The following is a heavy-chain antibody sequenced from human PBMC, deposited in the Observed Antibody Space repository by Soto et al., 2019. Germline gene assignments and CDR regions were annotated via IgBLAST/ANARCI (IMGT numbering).Heavy chain of an antibody. CDR2: INTYNGNT. J-gene: IGHJ5*02. Sequence: QVQLLQSGAAVKKPGASVKVSCKASGYTFINYGISWVRQAPGQGLEWMGWINTYNGNTNYAKKFQGRVTMTTDTSTSTAYMGLRSPRSDDTAVYRCARDPVGPAWFDPWGQGTLVTVPS. CDR3: ARDPVGPAWFDP. V-gene: IGHV1-18*01. CDR1: GYTFINYG. D-gene: IGHD1-26*01.